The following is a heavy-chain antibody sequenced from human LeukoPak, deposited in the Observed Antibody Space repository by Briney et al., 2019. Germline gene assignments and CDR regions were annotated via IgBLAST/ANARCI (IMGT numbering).Heavy chain of an antibody. CDR1: GFTFDDYA. Sequence: GGSLRLSCAASGFTFDDYAMHWVRQAPGKGLEWVSLISGDGGSTYYADSVKGRFTISRDNSKNSLYLQMNSLRTEDTALYYCAKVRSGSSPFSFQHWGQGTLVTVSS. V-gene: IGHV3-43*02. J-gene: IGHJ1*01. CDR2: ISGDGGST. CDR3: AKVRSGSSPFSFQH. D-gene: IGHD6-13*01.